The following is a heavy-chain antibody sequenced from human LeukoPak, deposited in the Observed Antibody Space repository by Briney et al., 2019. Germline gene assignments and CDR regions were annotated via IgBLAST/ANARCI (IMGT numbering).Heavy chain of an antibody. Sequence: NTSETLSLTCTVSGGSISSGDYYWSWIRQPPGKGLEWIGYIYYSGSTYYNPSLRSRVTISVDTSKNQFSLKLSSVTAADTAVYYCARDSGIYLDYWGQGTLVTVSS. D-gene: IGHD1-26*01. V-gene: IGHV4-30-4*08. CDR1: GGSISSGDYY. CDR3: ARDSGIYLDY. CDR2: IYYSGST. J-gene: IGHJ4*02.